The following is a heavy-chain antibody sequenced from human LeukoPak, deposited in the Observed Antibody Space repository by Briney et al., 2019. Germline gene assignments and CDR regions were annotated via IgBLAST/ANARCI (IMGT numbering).Heavy chain of an antibody. J-gene: IGHJ5*02. V-gene: IGHV1-69*05. D-gene: IGHD4-17*01. CDR3: ARDVHGDYGSGWFDP. CDR1: GGTFNNSA. Sequence: SMKVSCKTSGGTFNNSAISWVRQAPGQGLEWLGGIMPLFGTAGYAQKFQGRVTITKDESTRTVYLELTSLTSDDTAVYYCARDVHGDYGSGWFDPWGQGTLVSVSS. CDR2: IMPLFGTA.